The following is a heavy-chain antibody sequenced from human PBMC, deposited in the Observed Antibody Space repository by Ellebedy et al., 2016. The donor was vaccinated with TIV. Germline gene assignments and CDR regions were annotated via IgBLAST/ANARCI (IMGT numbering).Heavy chain of an antibody. J-gene: IGHJ4*02. V-gene: IGHV3-23*01. CDR1: GFTFSSYG. D-gene: IGHD4-17*01. Sequence: GGSLRLXXTASGFTFSSYGMSWVRQAPGKGLEWVSVISGGGGTTYLADSVKGRFTISRDNSKNTLYLQMNSLRAEDTAVYYCAKRKGNDYGDYISNYFDYWGQGTLVTVSS. CDR2: ISGGGGTT. CDR3: AKRKGNDYGDYISNYFDY.